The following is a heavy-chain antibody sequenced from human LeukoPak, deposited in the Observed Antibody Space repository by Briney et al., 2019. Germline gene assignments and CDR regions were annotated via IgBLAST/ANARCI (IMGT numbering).Heavy chain of an antibody. D-gene: IGHD3-22*01. CDR3: ARGDDSGGQGW. V-gene: IGHV4-4*07. CDR1: GGSISGYY. CDR2: IHTSGST. J-gene: IGHJ4*02. Sequence: SETLSLTCTVSGGSISGYYWSWIRQPAGKGLEWIGRIHTSGSTNYNPSLKSRVTMSVDTSKNQFSLKLSSVTAADTAVYYCARGDDSGGQGWWGQGTLVTVFS.